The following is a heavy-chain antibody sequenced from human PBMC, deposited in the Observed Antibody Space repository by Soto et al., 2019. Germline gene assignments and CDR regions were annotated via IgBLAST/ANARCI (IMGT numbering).Heavy chain of an antibody. CDR1: GDSMNNADYF. V-gene: IGHV4-30-4*01. Sequence: QVQLQESGPGLVKPSQTLSLTCSVSGDSMNNADYFWTWIRQPPGKGLQWIGYISYSGSTFYNPSLKTRIPMSVDTSKKQFSVRLRSVTAADTAVYYCARDRAHLHGSSGRLDLWGQGMLVTVSS. CDR3: ARDRAHLHGSSGRLDL. CDR2: ISYSGST. D-gene: IGHD3-22*01. J-gene: IGHJ4*02.